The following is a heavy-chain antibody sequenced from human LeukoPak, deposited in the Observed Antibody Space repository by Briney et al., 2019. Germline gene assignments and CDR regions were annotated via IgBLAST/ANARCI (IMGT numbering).Heavy chain of an antibody. CDR3: ARDGTHTPYYYDSSGAIGAFDI. CDR1: GGSFSGYY. Sequence: PSETLSLTCAVYGGSFSGYYWSWIRQPPGKGLEWIGYIYYSGSTNYNPSLKSRVTISVDTSKNQFSLKLSSVTAADTAVYYCARDGTHTPYYYDSSGAIGAFDIWGQGTLVTVSS. J-gene: IGHJ3*02. CDR2: IYYSGST. D-gene: IGHD3-22*01. V-gene: IGHV4-59*01.